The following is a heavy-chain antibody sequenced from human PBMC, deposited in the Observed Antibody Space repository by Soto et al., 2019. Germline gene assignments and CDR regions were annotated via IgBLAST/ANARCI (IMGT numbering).Heavy chain of an antibody. CDR3: AKKIITAGRDWFDP. V-gene: IGHV3-23*01. CDR1: GFTFSSYA. J-gene: IGHJ5*02. CDR2: ISGSGAYT. D-gene: IGHD6-13*01. Sequence: GGSLRLSCAASGFTFSSYAMSWFRQAPGKGLEWVSAISGSGAYTYYADPVKGRFTSSRDNSKNTLYLQMNSLRAEDTAVYYCAKKIITAGRDWFDPGGQGTLVTVSS.